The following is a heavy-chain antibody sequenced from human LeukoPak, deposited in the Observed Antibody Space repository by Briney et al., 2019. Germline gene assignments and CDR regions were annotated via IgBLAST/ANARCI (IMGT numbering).Heavy chain of an antibody. CDR1: GYTFSSYW. CDR3: ARQGYSSSSRFDY. D-gene: IGHD6-6*01. Sequence: NHGESLKISCKSSGYTFSSYWIGWVRQMPGKGLEWMGIIYPGDSDTRYSPSFQGQVTISAHKSISTAYLQWSSLKASDTAMYYCARQGYSSSSRFDYWGQGTLVTVST. J-gene: IGHJ4*02. CDR2: IYPGDSDT. V-gene: IGHV5-51*01.